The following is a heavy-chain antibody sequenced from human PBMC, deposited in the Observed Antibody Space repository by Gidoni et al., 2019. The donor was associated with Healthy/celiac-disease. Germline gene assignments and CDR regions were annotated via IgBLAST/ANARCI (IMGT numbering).Heavy chain of an antibody. J-gene: IGHJ4*02. CDR2: ISYDGSNK. V-gene: IGHV3-30-3*01. CDR3: ARDRITMVRGVFDY. D-gene: IGHD3-10*01. CDR1: GFTFSSYA. Sequence: QVQLVESGGGVVQPGRSLRLSCAASGFTFSSYAMHWVRQAPGKGLEWVAVISYDGSNKYYADSVKGRFTISRDNSKNTLYLQMNSLRAEDTAVYYCARDRITMVRGVFDYWGQGTLVTVSS.